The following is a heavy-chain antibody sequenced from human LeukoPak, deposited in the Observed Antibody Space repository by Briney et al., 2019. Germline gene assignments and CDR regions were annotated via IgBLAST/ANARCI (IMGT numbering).Heavy chain of an antibody. CDR3: AIPTSGSYLSSTLDY. CDR2: IVPIFGTA. V-gene: IGHV1-69*05. CDR1: GGTFSSYA. D-gene: IGHD1-26*01. J-gene: IGHJ4*02. Sequence: SVKVSCKASGGTFSSYAISWVRQAPGQGLEWMGGIVPIFGTANYAQKFQGRVTITTDESTSTAYMELSSLRSEDTAVYYCAIPTSGSYLSSTLDYWGQGTLVTVSS.